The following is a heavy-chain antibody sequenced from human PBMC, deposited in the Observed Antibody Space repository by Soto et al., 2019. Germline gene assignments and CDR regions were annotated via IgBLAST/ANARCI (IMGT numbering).Heavy chain of an antibody. D-gene: IGHD3-3*01. CDR1: GGTFSSYA. Sequence: QVQLVQSGAEVKKPGSSVKVSCKASGGTFSSYAISWVRQAPGQGLEWMGGIIPIFGTANYAQKFQGRVTITADESTSTAYMELSSLRSEDKAVYYCAGAGYDFWSGYGSYYYGMDVWGQGTTVTVSS. CDR3: AGAGYDFWSGYGSYYYGMDV. V-gene: IGHV1-69*01. CDR2: IIPIFGTA. J-gene: IGHJ6*02.